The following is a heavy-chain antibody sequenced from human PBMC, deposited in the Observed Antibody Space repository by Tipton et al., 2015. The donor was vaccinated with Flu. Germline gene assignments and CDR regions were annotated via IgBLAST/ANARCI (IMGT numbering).Heavy chain of an antibody. V-gene: IGHV3-72*01. CDR1: GFTFSDHY. CDR3: ASNYDSSGYYLGAFDI. Sequence: SLRLSCAASGFTFSDHYMDWVRQAPGKGLEWVGRTRNKANSYTTEYAASVKGRFTISRDDSKNSLYLQMNSLKTEDTAVYYCASNYDSSGYYLGAFDIWGQGTMVTVSS. CDR2: TRNKANSYTT. J-gene: IGHJ3*02. D-gene: IGHD3-22*01.